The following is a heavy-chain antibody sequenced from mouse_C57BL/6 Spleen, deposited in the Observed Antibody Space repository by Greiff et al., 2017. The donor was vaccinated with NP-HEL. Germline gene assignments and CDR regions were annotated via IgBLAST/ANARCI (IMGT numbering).Heavy chain of an antibody. CDR1: GYTFTSYW. Sequence: VQLQQPGAELVKPGASVKLSCKASGYTFTSYWMQWVKQRPGQGLEWIGEIDPSDSYTNYYQKFKGKATLTVDTSYSTAYMQLSSLTSEDSAVYYCARRLGVFDDWGQGTTLTVAS. CDR3: ARRLGVFDD. V-gene: IGHV1-50*01. CDR2: IDPSDSYT. J-gene: IGHJ2*01. D-gene: IGHD1-2*01.